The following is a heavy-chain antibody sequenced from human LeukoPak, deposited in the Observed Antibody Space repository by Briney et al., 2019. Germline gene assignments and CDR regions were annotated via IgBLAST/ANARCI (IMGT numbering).Heavy chain of an antibody. V-gene: IGHV4-4*07. Sequence: SETRSLTCTVSGGSIRSYHWSWIRQPAGKGLEWVGLIYTSGNTKYNSSLKSRVSMSVDTSKNQFSLKLRSVTAADTAVYFCASLGSGRFFDLWGRGTLVTVSS. CDR1: GGSIRSYH. CDR3: ASLGSGRFFDL. J-gene: IGHJ2*01. D-gene: IGHD3-16*01. CDR2: IYTSGNT.